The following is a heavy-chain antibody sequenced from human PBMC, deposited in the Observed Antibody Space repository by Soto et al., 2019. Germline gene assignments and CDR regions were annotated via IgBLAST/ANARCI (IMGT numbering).Heavy chain of an antibody. CDR2: ISSSSSYI. Sequence: GGSLRLSCAASGFTFSSYSMNWVRQAPGKGLEWVSSISSSSSYIYYADSVKGRFTISRDNAKNSLYLQMNSLRAEDTAVYYCARDLIPLIGGFLGFDPWGQGTLVTVSS. V-gene: IGHV3-21*01. CDR3: ARDLIPLIGGFLGFDP. CDR1: GFTFSSYS. J-gene: IGHJ5*02. D-gene: IGHD3-16*01.